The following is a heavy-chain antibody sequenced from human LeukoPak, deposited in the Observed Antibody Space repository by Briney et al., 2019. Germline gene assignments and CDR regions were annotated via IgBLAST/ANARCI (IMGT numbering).Heavy chain of an antibody. D-gene: IGHD1-26*01. CDR2: FDPEDGET. CDR3: ATGPRGSYYARGFDY. V-gene: IGHV1-24*01. CDR1: GYTLTELS. J-gene: IGHJ4*02. Sequence: ASVKVSCKVSGYTLTELSMQWVRQAPGKGLEWMGGFDPEDGETIYAQKFQGRVTMTEDTSTDTAYMELSSLSPEDTAVYYCATGPRGSYYARGFDYWGQGTLVTVSS.